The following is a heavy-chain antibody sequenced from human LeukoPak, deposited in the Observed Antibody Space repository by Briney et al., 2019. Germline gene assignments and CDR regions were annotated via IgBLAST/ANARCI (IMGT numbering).Heavy chain of an antibody. V-gene: IGHV3-7*02. CDR1: GFTFSSYW. CDR2: IKQDGSEK. D-gene: IGHD7-27*01. CDR3: VRATWGSYFDY. J-gene: IGHJ4*02. Sequence: GGSLRLSCAASGFTFSSYWMSWVRQAPGKGLEWVANIKQDGSEKYYVDSVKGRFTISRDNAKNTLYLQMNSLRAEDTAVYYCVRATWGSYFDYWGQGTLVTVSS.